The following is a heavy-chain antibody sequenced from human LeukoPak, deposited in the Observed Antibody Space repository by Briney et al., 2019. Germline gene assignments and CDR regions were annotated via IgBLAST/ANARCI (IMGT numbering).Heavy chain of an antibody. CDR1: GGSFSGYY. CDR3: ASSGSWRQWLDY. V-gene: IGHV4-34*01. Sequence: SETLSLTCAVYGGSFSGYYWSWIRQPPGKGLEWIGEINHSGSTNYNPSLKSRVTISVDTSKNQFSLKLSSVTAADTAVYYCASSGSWRQWLDYWGQGTLVTVSS. CDR2: INHSGST. D-gene: IGHD6-19*01. J-gene: IGHJ4*02.